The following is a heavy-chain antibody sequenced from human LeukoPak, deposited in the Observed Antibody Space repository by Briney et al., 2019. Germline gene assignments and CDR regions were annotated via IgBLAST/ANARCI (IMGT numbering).Heavy chain of an antibody. CDR3: ARLITARPPYYFDC. V-gene: IGHV1-69*06. Sequence: SVKVSCKASGGTFSSYAINWVRQAPGQGLKWMGKIIPMFGTAYYAQEFQGRVTITADKSTSTAYMELSSLRSEDTALYYCARLITARPPYYFDCWGQGTLVTVSS. D-gene: IGHD6-6*01. CDR2: IIPMFGTA. CDR1: GGTFSSYA. J-gene: IGHJ4*02.